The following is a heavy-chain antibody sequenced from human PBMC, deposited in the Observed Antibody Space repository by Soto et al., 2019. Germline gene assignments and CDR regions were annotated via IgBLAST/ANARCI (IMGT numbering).Heavy chain of an antibody. D-gene: IGHD2-15*01. CDR2: VYYSGGT. CDR3: VRVVEAATRHTGMDF. V-gene: IGHV4-39*01. J-gene: IGHJ4*02. Sequence: SETLSLTCDVSGVSIDNSHSFWSWDGQPPGRGLEFFVSVYYSGGTYYNPSINSRTTVSVDASNTQVPQMVRSVTVDEAAMYYWVRVVEAATRHTGMDFWGQGIVVTVSS. CDR1: GVSIDNSHSF.